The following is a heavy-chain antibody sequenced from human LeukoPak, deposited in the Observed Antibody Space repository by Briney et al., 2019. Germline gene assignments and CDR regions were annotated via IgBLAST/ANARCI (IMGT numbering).Heavy chain of an antibody. V-gene: IGHV4-59*01. J-gene: IGHJ4*02. CDR1: GGSISSYY. Sequence: PSETLSLTCTVSGGSISSYYWSWIRQPPGKGLEWIVYIYYSGSTNYNPSLKSRVTISVDTSKNQFSLKLSSVTAADTAVYYCARAEISSGSYYFDYWGQGTLVTVSS. CDR2: IYYSGST. CDR3: ARAEISSGSYYFDY. D-gene: IGHD6-19*01.